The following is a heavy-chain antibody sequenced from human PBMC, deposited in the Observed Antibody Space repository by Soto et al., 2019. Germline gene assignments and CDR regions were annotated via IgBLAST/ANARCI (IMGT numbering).Heavy chain of an antibody. V-gene: IGHV3-15*01. J-gene: IGHJ6*02. CDR2: IKSKTDGGTT. D-gene: IGHD5-18*01. CDR1: GFTFINAW. CDR3: TTELDTPTYYYYGMDV. Sequence: PWGSLRLSCAASGFTFINAWISFFRHSPFKWLEWVGRIKSKTDGGTTDYAAPVKGRFTISRDDSKNTLYLQMNSLKTEDTAVYYCTTELDTPTYYYYGMDVWGQGTTVTVSS.